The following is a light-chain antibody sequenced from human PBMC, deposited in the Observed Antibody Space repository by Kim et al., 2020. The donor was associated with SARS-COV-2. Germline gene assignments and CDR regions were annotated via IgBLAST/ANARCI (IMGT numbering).Light chain of an antibody. CDR1: QSISSW. CDR2: VAS. V-gene: IGKV1-5*01. CDR3: QQYITYWGT. J-gene: IGKJ1*01. Sequence: DIQMTQSPSTLSASVGDRVTITCRASQSISSWLAWYQQKPGKAPKLLIYVASSLESGVPSRFSGSGSGTEFTLTISSLQPDDFATYYCQQYITYWGTLDQGTKVEIK.